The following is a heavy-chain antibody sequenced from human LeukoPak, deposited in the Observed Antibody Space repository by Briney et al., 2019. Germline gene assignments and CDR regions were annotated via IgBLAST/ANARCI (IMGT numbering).Heavy chain of an antibody. J-gene: IGHJ6*03. V-gene: IGHV1-69*13. CDR1: GGTFSSYA. Sequence: ASVKVSCKASGGTFSSYAISWVRQAPGQGLEWMGRIIPIFGTANYAQKFQGRVTITADGSTSTAYMELSSLRSEDTAVYYCARGSRRETYYYYYYMDVWGKGTTVTVSS. CDR3: ARGSRRETYYYYYYMDV. CDR2: IIPIFGTA.